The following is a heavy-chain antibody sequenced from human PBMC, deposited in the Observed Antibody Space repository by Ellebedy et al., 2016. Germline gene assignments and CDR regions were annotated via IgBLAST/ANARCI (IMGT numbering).Heavy chain of an antibody. D-gene: IGHD5-18*01. CDR2: TRDKSHSYTT. Sequence: GGSLRLSCAASGFTFSDHYMDWVRQAPGKGLEWVARTRDKSHSYTTEYAASVKGRFIISRDGSKNSMYLQMNSVKTEDTAVYFCANSGYSYAWGHWGQGTLVTVSS. CDR1: GFTFSDHY. J-gene: IGHJ4*02. V-gene: IGHV3-72*01. CDR3: ANSGYSYAWGH.